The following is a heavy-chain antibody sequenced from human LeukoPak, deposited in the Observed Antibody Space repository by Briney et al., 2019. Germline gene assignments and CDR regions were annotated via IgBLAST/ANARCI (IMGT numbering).Heavy chain of an antibody. J-gene: IGHJ3*01. D-gene: IGHD3-10*01. CDR2: ISSSGDRT. CDR3: ARGPDPVVRGPRRAFDL. V-gene: IGHV3-23*01. Sequence: GGSLRLSCAASGFTFSGYSMTWGRQAPGKGLEWVSEISSSGDRTYYPDSVKGRFIISRDDSKSTVYLQMNSLRVDDTAMYYCARGPDPVVRGPRRAFDLWGQGTMVTVSS. CDR1: GFTFSGYS.